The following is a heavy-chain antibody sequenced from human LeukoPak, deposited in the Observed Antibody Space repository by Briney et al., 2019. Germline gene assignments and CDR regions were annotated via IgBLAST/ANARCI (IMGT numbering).Heavy chain of an antibody. Sequence: SETLSLTCTVSGGSISSYYWSWIRQPPGKGLEWIGYIYYSGSTNYNPSLKSRVTISVDTSKNQFSLKLSSVTAADTAVYYCARTLVPYGSGSYYLDYWGQGTLVTVSS. J-gene: IGHJ4*02. CDR1: GGSISSYY. V-gene: IGHV4-59*01. D-gene: IGHD3-10*01. CDR3: ARTLVPYGSGSYYLDY. CDR2: IYYSGST.